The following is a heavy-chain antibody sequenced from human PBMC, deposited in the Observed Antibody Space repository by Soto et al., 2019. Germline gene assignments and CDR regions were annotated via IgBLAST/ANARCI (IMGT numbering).Heavy chain of an antibody. D-gene: IGHD1-7*01. CDR3: ARGLELRYGMDV. CDR2: INANSGST. V-gene: IGHV1-3*01. J-gene: IGHJ6*02. CDR1: GYTSTNYG. Sequence: ASVKVSCKASGYTSTNYGMHWVRQAPGQRLEWMGWINANSGSTNYSQKFQGRVTMTRDTSLSTAYMELSSLRSEVTAVYYCARGLELRYGMDVWGQGTTVTVSS.